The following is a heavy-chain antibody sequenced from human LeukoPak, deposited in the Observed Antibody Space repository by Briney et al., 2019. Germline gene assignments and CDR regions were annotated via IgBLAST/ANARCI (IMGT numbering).Heavy chain of an antibody. J-gene: IGHJ4*02. Sequence: GASVKVSCKAFGHSLTSYSMHWVRQAPGQGLEWMGIINPSGGSTSYAQKFQGRVTMTRDRSTSTVYMELSSLRSEDTAVYYCARADYCSSTSCYLHYWGQGTLVTVSS. CDR1: GHSLTSYS. D-gene: IGHD2-2*01. V-gene: IGHV1-46*01. CDR3: ARADYCSSTSCYLHY. CDR2: INPSGGST.